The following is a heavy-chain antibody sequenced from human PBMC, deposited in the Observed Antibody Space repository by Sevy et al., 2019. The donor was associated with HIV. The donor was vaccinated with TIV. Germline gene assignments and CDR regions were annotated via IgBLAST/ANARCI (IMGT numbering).Heavy chain of an antibody. CDR3: ARHIDDSSGYLYFFDY. CDR2: ISSRSSYI. CDR1: GFSFSTYS. Sequence: GGSLRLSCAASGFSFSTYSMNWVRQAPGKGLEWVSSISSRSSYIYYADSVKGRFTISRDNAQNSRFLQMNSLRAEDTAVYYCARHIDDSSGYLYFFDYWGQGSLVTVSS. J-gene: IGHJ4*02. D-gene: IGHD3-22*01. V-gene: IGHV3-21*01.